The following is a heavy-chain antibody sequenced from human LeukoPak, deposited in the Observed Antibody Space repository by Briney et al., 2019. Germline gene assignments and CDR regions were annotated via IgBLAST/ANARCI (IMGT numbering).Heavy chain of an antibody. CDR1: GYSICSGYY. V-gene: IGHV4-38-2*02. D-gene: IGHD6-13*01. CDR2: IYHSGST. J-gene: IGHJ6*03. Sequence: SETLSLTCTVSGYSICSGYYWGWIRQPPGKGLEWIGSIYHSGSTYYNPSLKSRVTISVDTSKNQFSLKLSSVTAADTAVYYCARADYSSTWSHDYYYMDVWGKGTTVTVSS. CDR3: ARADYSSTWSHDYYYMDV.